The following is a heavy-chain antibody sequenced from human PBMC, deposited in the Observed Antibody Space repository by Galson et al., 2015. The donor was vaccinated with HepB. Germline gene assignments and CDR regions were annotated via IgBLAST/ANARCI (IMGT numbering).Heavy chain of an antibody. V-gene: IGHV3-23*01. D-gene: IGHD5-24*01. CDR2: VSGSGGSA. Sequence: SLRLSCAACGFTFSSYAMSWVRQAPGKGLEWVSAVSGSGGSAYYADSVKGRFTTSRDNSKNTLYLQMNSLRAEDTAVYYCAKGGATYRGTGRIEMATMGGDAFDIWGQGTMVTVSS. CDR1: GFTFSSYA. CDR3: AKGGATYRGTGRIEMATMGGDAFDI. J-gene: IGHJ3*02.